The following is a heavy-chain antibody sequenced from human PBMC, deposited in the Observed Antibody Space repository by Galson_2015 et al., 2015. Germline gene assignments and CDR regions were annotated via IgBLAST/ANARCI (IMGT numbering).Heavy chain of an antibody. Sequence: SLRLSCAASGFTFSSYSMNWVRQVPGKGLVWVSRISPDGSSRAYADSVRGRFTISRDNAKNMLYLQMNSLRAEDTAVYYCAKDHGGPDDYWGQGTLVTVSS. CDR3: AKDHGGPDDY. D-gene: IGHD5-24*01. J-gene: IGHJ4*02. CDR2: ISPDGSSR. V-gene: IGHV3-74*01. CDR1: GFTFSSYS.